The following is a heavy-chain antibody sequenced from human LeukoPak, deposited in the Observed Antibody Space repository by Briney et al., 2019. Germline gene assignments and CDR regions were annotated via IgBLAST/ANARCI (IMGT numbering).Heavy chain of an antibody. CDR1: GFTVSSNY. D-gene: IGHD3-22*01. CDR2: IYSGGST. V-gene: IGHV3-53*01. J-gene: IGHJ3*02. Sequence: GGSLRLSCAASGFTVSSNYMSWVRQAPGKGLEWVSVIYSGGSTYYADSVKGRFTISGDNSKNTLYLQMNSLRAEDTAVYYCAREYDSSGHDAFDIWGQGTMVTVSS. CDR3: AREYDSSGHDAFDI.